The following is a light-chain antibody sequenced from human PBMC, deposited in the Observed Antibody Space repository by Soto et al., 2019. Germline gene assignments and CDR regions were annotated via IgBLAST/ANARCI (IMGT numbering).Light chain of an antibody. V-gene: IGKV1-5*01. Sequence: DIQMTQSPSSLSASVGDRVTITCRASQSISIWLAWYQQKPGKAPELLIHGASKLETGVPSRFSGSGSGTKFTLTISSLQPDDSATYYCQEYNNYSKTFGQGTKVDIK. CDR1: QSISIW. CDR3: QEYNNYSKT. J-gene: IGKJ1*01. CDR2: GAS.